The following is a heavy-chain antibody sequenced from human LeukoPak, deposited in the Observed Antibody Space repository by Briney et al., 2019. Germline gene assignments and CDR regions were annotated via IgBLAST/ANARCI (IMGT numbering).Heavy chain of an antibody. CDR2: ISGSGGST. V-gene: IGHV3-23*01. CDR3: AKDPMSGRYFDWLSKDYGMDV. CDR1: GFTFSSYA. Sequence: GGSLRLSCAASGFTFSSYAMSWVRQAPGKGLEWVSAISGSGGSTYYADSVKGRFTISRDNSKNTLYLQMNSLRAEDTAVYCCAKDPMSGRYFDWLSKDYGMDVWGQGTTVTVSS. D-gene: IGHD3-9*01. J-gene: IGHJ6*02.